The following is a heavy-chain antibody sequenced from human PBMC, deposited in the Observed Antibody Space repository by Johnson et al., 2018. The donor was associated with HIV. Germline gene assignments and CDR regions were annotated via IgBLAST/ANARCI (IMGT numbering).Heavy chain of an antibody. D-gene: IGHD3-22*01. CDR3: ARERDYYDSSGYWVDAFDI. Sequence: VQLVESGGGLGQPGGSLRLSCAASEFTFSRYWMHWVRQASGKGLVWVSGITSDGSTTTYAASVKGRFTISRDNAKNTLYLQMNSLRAEDTAVYYCARERDYYDSSGYWVDAFDIWGQGTMVTVSS. J-gene: IGHJ3*02. V-gene: IGHV3-74*01. CDR1: EFTFSRYW. CDR2: ITSDGSTT.